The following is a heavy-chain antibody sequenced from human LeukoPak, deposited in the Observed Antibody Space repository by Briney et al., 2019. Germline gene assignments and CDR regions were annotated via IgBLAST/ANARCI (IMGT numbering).Heavy chain of an antibody. CDR3: ARAAPYGYNTPYYFDY. Sequence: PSETLSLTCTVSGGSISSSSYYWGWIRQPPGKGLEWIGSIYYSGSTYYNPSLKSRVTISVDTSKNQFSLKLSSVTAADTAVYYCARAAPYGYNTPYYFDYWGQGTLVTVSS. CDR1: GGSISSSSYY. V-gene: IGHV4-39*07. J-gene: IGHJ4*02. D-gene: IGHD5-24*01. CDR2: IYYSGST.